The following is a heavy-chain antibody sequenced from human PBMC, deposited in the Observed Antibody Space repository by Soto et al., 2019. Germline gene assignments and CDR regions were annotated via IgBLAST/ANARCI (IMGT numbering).Heavy chain of an antibody. D-gene: IGHD7-27*01. J-gene: IGHJ4*02. V-gene: IGHV4-39*01. CDR3: ARHRLIWGSSYFEY. Sequence: QLQLQESGPGLVKPSETLSLTCTVSGGSISSTSYYWGWIRQPPGEGLEWIGSIYYSGSTYYNPSLKSRVTISVDTSKNQFSLKLSSVTAADTAVYKCARHRLIWGSSYFEYWGQGTLVTVSS. CDR1: GGSISSTSYY. CDR2: IYYSGST.